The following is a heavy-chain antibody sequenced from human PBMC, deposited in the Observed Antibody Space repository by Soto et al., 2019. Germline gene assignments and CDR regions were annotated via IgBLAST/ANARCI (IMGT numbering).Heavy chain of an antibody. CDR3: ARGRVVRTGRSAFDI. CDR2: ISSGGSSI. Sequence: QVQLVESGGGLVKPGGSLRLSCAASRFTFSDYYMSWIREAPGKGLEWVSYISSGGSSICYADSVKGRFTISRDNAKNSLYLQMNRLRAEDTAVYYCARGRVVRTGRSAFDIWGQGTMVTVSS. V-gene: IGHV3-11*01. J-gene: IGHJ3*02. CDR1: RFTFSDYY. D-gene: IGHD1-1*01.